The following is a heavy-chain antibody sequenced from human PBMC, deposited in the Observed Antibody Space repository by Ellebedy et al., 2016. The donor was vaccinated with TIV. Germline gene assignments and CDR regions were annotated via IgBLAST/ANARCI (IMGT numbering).Heavy chain of an antibody. Sequence: SVKVSXXASGGTFSSYAISWVRQAPGQGLEWMGGIIPIFGTANYAQKFQGRVTMTTDTSTSTAYMELRSLRSDDTAVYYCARDPRYCSGGSCYYYYGMDVWGQGTTVTVSS. CDR2: IIPIFGTA. V-gene: IGHV1-69*05. J-gene: IGHJ6*02. CDR3: ARDPRYCSGGSCYYYYGMDV. D-gene: IGHD2-15*01. CDR1: GGTFSSYA.